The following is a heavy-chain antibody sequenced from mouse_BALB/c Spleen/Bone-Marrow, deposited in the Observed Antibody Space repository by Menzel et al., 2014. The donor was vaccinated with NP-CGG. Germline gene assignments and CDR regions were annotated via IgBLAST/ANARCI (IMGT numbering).Heavy chain of an antibody. CDR1: GFNIKDTY. CDR2: IDPANGNT. J-gene: IGHJ2*01. V-gene: IGHV14-3*02. CDR3: ARIYYYGRGYFDY. D-gene: IGHD1-1*01. Sequence: VQLQQPGAELVKPGASVKLSCTASGFNIKDTYMHWVKQRPEQGLEWIGRIDPANGNTKYDPKFQGKATITADTSSNTAYLQLSSLTPEDTAVYYCARIYYYGRGYFDYWGQGTTLTVSS.